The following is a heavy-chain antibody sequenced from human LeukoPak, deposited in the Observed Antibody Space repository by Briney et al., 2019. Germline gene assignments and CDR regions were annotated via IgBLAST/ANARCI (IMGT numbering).Heavy chain of an antibody. CDR2: ISNSGSTI. D-gene: IGHD2-15*01. CDR3: AKGTVRSCSGPSCYPLDS. CDR1: GFTFSSYE. Sequence: GGSLRLSCAASGFTFSSYEMNWVRQAPGKGLEWVSYISNSGSTIYYADSVKGRFTISRDNSKNTVYLEMNSLRVEDTAVYYCAKGTVRSCSGPSCYPLDSWGQGTLVTVSS. J-gene: IGHJ4*02. V-gene: IGHV3-48*03.